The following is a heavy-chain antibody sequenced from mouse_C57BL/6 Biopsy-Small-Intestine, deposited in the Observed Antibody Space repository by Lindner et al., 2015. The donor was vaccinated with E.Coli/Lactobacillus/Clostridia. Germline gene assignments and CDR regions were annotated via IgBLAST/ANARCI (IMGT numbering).Heavy chain of an antibody. CDR2: ILPGSGST. D-gene: IGHD1-1*01. CDR3: ARRLYGSSYYAMDY. V-gene: IGHV1-9*01. J-gene: IGHJ4*01. Sequence: VQLQESGAELMKPGASVKLSCKATGYTFTGYWIEWVKQRPGHGLEWIGEILPGSGSTNYNEKFKGKATFTADTSSNTAYMQLSSPTTEDSAIYYCARRLYGSSYYAMDYWGQGTSVTVSS. CDR1: GYTFTGYW.